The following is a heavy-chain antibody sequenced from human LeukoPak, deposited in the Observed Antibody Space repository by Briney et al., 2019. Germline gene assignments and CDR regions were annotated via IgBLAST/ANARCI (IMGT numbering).Heavy chain of an antibody. V-gene: IGHV3-11*06. J-gene: IGHJ6*02. Sequence: GGSLRLACAASGFTFSDYYMSWIRQAPGKGLEWVSYISSSSSYTNYADSVKGQFTISRDNAKNSLYLQINSLRAEDTAVYYCARDLPRLGATNYYGMDVWGQGTTVTVSS. CDR3: ARDLPRLGATNYYGMDV. CDR2: ISSSSSYT. CDR1: GFTFSDYY. D-gene: IGHD1-26*01.